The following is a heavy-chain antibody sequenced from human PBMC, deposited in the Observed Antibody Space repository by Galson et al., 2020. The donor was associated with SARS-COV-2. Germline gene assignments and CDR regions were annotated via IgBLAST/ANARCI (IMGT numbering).Heavy chain of an antibody. Sequence: GESLKISCAASGFTFSNAWMSWVRQAPGKGLEWVGRIKSKTDGGTTDYAAPVKGRFTISRDDSKNTLYLQMNSLKTEDTAVYYCTTDRGGTIVVPAAPFDYWGQGTLVTVSS. J-gene: IGHJ4*02. CDR1: GFTFSNAW. D-gene: IGHD2-2*01. V-gene: IGHV3-15*01. CDR2: IKSKTDGGTT. CDR3: TTDRGGTIVVPAAPFDY.